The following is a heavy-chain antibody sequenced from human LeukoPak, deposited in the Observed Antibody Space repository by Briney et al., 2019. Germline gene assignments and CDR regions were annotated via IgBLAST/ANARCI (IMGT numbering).Heavy chain of an antibody. D-gene: IGHD6-13*01. V-gene: IGHV1-2*04. CDR3: ARGLSRSRTSSPIGY. CDR1: GYTFTGYY. J-gene: IGHJ4*02. Sequence: APVKVSCKASGYTFTGYYMHWVRQAPGQGLEWMGWIHPNSGGTNYAQKFQGWVTMTRDTSISTAYMELGRLRSDDTAVYYCARGLSRSRTSSPIGYWGQGTLVTVSS. CDR2: IHPNSGGT.